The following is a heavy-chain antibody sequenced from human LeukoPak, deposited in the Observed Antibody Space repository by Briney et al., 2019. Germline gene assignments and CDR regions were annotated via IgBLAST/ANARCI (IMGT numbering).Heavy chain of an antibody. J-gene: IGHJ4*02. CDR1: GGSISISNYY. V-gene: IGHV4-39*01. Sequence: SETLSLTCTVSGGSISISNYYWGWIRQPPGRGLEWIGSISYSGTYYNPSLKSRLTISVDTSKNHFSLNLRSVTAADAAVYCCARRTSNPVGAIDYWGQGTLVTVSS. D-gene: IGHD1-26*01. CDR2: ISYSGT. CDR3: ARRTSNPVGAIDY.